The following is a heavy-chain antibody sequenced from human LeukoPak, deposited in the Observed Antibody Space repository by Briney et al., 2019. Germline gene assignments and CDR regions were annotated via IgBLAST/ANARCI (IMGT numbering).Heavy chain of an antibody. CDR3: AKALEMDYFDY. CDR2: ISGSGADT. CDR1: GFTFNTYA. J-gene: IGHJ4*02. Sequence: GGSLRLSCAASGFTFNTYARNWVRQAPGKGLEWVSRISGSGADTYYADSVKGRFTISRDNSTRPLYLQMNSLRPEDTAIYYCAKALEMDYFDYWGQGTLVTVSS. V-gene: IGHV3-23*01. D-gene: IGHD2-8*01.